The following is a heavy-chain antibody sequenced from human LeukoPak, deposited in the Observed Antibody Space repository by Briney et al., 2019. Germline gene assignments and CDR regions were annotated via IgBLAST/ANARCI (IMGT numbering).Heavy chain of an antibody. CDR2: TYYRSKWYN. Sequence: SQTLSLTCAISGDSVSSNSAAWNWIRQSPSRGLEWLGRTYYRSKWYNDYAVSVKSRITINPDTSKNQFSLQLNSVTPEDTAVYYCARDVSRSEDSSGWYDWFDPWGQGTLVTASS. D-gene: IGHD6-19*01. CDR1: GDSVSSNSAA. V-gene: IGHV6-1*01. CDR3: ARDVSRSEDSSGWYDWFDP. J-gene: IGHJ5*02.